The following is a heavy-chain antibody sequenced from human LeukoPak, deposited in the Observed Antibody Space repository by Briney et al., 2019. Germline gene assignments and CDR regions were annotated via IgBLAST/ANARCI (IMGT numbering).Heavy chain of an antibody. V-gene: IGHV3-11*01. CDR2: ITGSGNSI. CDR1: GFTFSDHY. D-gene: IGHD3-10*01. Sequence: PGGSLRLSCVASGFTFSDHYMGWVRQAPGKGLEWISYITGSGNSINYADSVKGRFTISRDNAEDSLYLQMNNLRADDTAVYYCASLRDFFASGSYYKGGYFDHWGQGTLVTVSS. CDR3: ASLRDFFASGSYYKGGYFDH. J-gene: IGHJ4*02.